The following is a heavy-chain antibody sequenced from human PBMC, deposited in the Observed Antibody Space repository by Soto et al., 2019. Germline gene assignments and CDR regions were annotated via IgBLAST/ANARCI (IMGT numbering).Heavy chain of an antibody. J-gene: IGHJ3*02. CDR2: MNPNSGNT. Sequence: ASVKVSCTASGYTFTSYDINWVRQATGQGLEWMGWMNPNSGNTGYAQKFQGRVTMTRNTSISTAYMELSSLRSEDTAVYYCARGLGYCSSTSCSEAFDIWGQGTMVTVSS. D-gene: IGHD2-2*01. CDR1: GYTFTSYD. CDR3: ARGLGYCSSTSCSEAFDI. V-gene: IGHV1-8*01.